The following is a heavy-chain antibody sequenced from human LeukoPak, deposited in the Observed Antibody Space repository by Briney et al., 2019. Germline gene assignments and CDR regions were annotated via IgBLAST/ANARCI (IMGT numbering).Heavy chain of an antibody. V-gene: IGHV3-7*03. CDR2: IKQDGSEK. J-gene: IGHJ4*02. D-gene: IGHD3-16*02. CDR1: GFTFSSYW. Sequence: GGSLRLSCAASGFTFSSYWMSWVRQAPGKGLEWVANIKQDGSEKYYVDSVKGRFTISRDNAKNSLYLQMNSLRAEDTAVYYCAIVKESGYRPNAFDYWGQGTLVTVSS. CDR3: AIVKESGYRPNAFDY.